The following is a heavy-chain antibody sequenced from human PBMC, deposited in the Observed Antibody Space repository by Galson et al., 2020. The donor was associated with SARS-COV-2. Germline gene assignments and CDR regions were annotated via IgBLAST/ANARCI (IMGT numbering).Heavy chain of an antibody. J-gene: IGHJ4*02. CDR3: ARDLGGVWFGELLSPDFDY. CDR2: ISAYTGNP. Sequence: GESLKISCKASGYTFTSYGISWVRQAPGQGLEWMGWISAYTGNPNYAQKLQGRVTMTTDTSTSTAYMALRSLRSDDTSVYYCARDLGGVWFGELLSPDFDYWGQGTLVTVSS. CDR1: GYTFTSYG. V-gene: IGHV1-18*01. D-gene: IGHD3-10*01.